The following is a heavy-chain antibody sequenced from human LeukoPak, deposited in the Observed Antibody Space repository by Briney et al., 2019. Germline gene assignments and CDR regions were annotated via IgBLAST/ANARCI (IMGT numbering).Heavy chain of an antibody. D-gene: IGHD3-3*01. CDR1: GFTFTTYW. J-gene: IGHJ4*02. CDR3: ARGFTVPFYDY. CDR2: IKQDGSEQ. Sequence: GGSLRLSCAASGFTFTTYWMGWVRQAPGKGLEWVANIKQDGSEQYYVDSVKGRFTISRDNAKNSLSLQMNSLRVEDTAVYYCARGFTVPFYDYWGQGTLVTVSS. V-gene: IGHV3-7*01.